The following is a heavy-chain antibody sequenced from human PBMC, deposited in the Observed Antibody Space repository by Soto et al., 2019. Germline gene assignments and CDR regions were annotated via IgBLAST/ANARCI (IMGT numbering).Heavy chain of an antibody. D-gene: IGHD4-17*01. CDR1: GGSVNNADYF. Sequence: QVRLEESGPGLVKPSETLSLICSVSGGSVNNADYFWSWIRHHPENGLEWIGYIYYSGSTRYNPSLKTPATLSIDTSKNQFSLRLNSVTVADTAVYFCARDADYGGSRGGMDVWGRGTTVTVSS. CDR2: IYYSGST. CDR3: ARDADYGGSRGGMDV. J-gene: IGHJ6*02. V-gene: IGHV4-31*01.